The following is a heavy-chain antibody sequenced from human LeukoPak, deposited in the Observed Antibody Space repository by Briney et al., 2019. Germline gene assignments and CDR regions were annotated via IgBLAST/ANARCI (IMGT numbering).Heavy chain of an antibody. CDR3: ARDRYSSSPDY. CDR2: ICSDGSNK. V-gene: IGHV3-33*01. Sequence: PGRSLRLSCAASGFTFSNYVMHWVRQAPGKGLEWVAVICSDGSNKYYADSVKARFIISRDNSKNTLYLQINSLRADATAVYYCARDRYSSSPDYWGQGTLVTVSS. D-gene: IGHD6-13*01. J-gene: IGHJ4*02. CDR1: GFTFSNYV.